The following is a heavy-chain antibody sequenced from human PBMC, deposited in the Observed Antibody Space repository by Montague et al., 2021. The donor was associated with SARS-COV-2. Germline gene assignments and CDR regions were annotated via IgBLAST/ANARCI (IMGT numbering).Heavy chain of an antibody. J-gene: IGHJ2*01. CDR1: GGSISSSHW. Sequence: SETLSLTCAVSGGSISSSHWWSWVRQPPGKGLEWIGEIYHSGSTNYNPSLKGRVTISIDKSKNQFSLKLSSVTAADTAVYYCAREFRTYGYGGQYWYFDLWGRGTLVTVSS. D-gene: IGHD3-10*01. V-gene: IGHV4-4*02. CDR2: IYHSGST. CDR3: AREFRTYGYGGQYWYFDL.